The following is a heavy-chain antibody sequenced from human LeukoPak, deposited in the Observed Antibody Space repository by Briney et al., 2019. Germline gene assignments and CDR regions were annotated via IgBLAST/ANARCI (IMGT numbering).Heavy chain of an antibody. CDR3: ARDYSRPRDAFDI. CDR1: GFTFSNAW. J-gene: IGHJ3*02. CDR2: IKSKTDGGTT. D-gene: IGHD2-15*01. V-gene: IGHV3-15*01. Sequence: PGGSLRLSCAASGFTFSNAWMSWVRQAPGKGLEWVGRIKSKTDGGTTDYAAPVKGRFTISRDDSKNTLYLQMNSLKTEDTAVYYCARDYSRPRDAFDIWGQGTMVTVSS.